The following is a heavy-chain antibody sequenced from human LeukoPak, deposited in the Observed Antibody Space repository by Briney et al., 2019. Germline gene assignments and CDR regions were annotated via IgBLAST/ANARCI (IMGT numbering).Heavy chain of an antibody. CDR3: ARGEPQTYYYDSSGYSKPYDY. D-gene: IGHD3-22*01. CDR2: ISAYNGNT. CDR1: GYTFTSYG. V-gene: IGHV1-18*01. Sequence: ASVKVSCKASGYTFTSYGISWVRQAPGQGLEWMGWISAYNGNTNYAQKLQGRVTITRDTSASTAYMELSSLRSEDTAVYYCARGEPQTYYYDSSGYSKPYDYWGQGTLVTVSS. J-gene: IGHJ4*02.